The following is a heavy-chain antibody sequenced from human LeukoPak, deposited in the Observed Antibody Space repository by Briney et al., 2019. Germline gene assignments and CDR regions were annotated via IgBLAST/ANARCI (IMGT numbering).Heavy chain of an antibody. CDR1: GGSFSGYY. CDR3: ARGKFWWFDY. J-gene: IGHJ4*02. Sequence: SGTLTLTCAVSGGSFSGYYWSWIRQPPGKGLEWIGEINHSGSTNYNPSPKSRVTISVDTSKNQFSLKLRSVTVADTAVYYCARGKFWWFDYWGQETLVTVSS. V-gene: IGHV4-34*01. CDR2: INHSGST. D-gene: IGHD2-8*02.